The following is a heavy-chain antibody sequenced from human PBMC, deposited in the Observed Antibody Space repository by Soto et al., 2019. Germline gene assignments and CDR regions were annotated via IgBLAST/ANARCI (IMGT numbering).Heavy chain of an antibody. Sequence: SETLSLTCIVSGGSISSSSYSWAWIRQPPGKGLEWIGTMYYGVNTYYNPSLESRVTISVDTSKNQFSLKLTSVTAADTAVYYCARDKITGLFDYWGQGTLVTVS. CDR3: ARDKITGLFDY. V-gene: IGHV4-39*02. CDR2: MYYGVNT. D-gene: IGHD2-8*02. CDR1: GGSISSSSYS. J-gene: IGHJ4*02.